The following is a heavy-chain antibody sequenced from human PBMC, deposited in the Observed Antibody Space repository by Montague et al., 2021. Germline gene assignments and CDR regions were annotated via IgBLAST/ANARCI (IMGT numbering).Heavy chain of an antibody. CDR3: ARDRGQGYCGGDCYVGLDY. V-gene: IGHV3-7*01. CDR2: IKQDGSEK. CDR1: GFTFSNYW. J-gene: IGHJ4*01. Sequence: SLSLSCAASGFTFSNYWMSWVRQAPGKGLEWVANIKQDGSEKHYVDSVKGRFTISRDNAKNSLYLQMNSLRAEDTAVYFCARDRGQGYCGGDCYVGLDYWGQGTMVTVSS. D-gene: IGHD2-21*01.